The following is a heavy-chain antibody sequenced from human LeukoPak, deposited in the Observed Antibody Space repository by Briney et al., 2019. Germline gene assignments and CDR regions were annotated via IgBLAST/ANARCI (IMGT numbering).Heavy chain of an antibody. D-gene: IGHD4-17*01. CDR3: ARETTAPYRHFDY. J-gene: IGHJ4*02. CDR2: IYSDGTT. V-gene: IGHV3-66*01. Sequence: GGSLRLSCAASGFTVSSNYMSWVRQAPGKGLEWVSVIYSDGTTYYADSVKGRFTISGDNSKNTLYLQMNNLRAEDTAVYYCARETTAPYRHFDYWGQGTLVTVSS. CDR1: GFTVSSNY.